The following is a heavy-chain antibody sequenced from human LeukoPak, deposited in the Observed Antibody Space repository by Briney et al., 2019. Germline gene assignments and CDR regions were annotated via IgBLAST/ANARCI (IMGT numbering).Heavy chain of an antibody. V-gene: IGHV3-48*03. J-gene: IGHJ4*02. CDR1: GFTFSSYE. CDR2: ISTGGTNK. CDR3: ARSRGSVEY. D-gene: IGHD3-10*01. Sequence: PGGSLRLSCAATGFTFSSYEMNWVRQAPGKGLEWVSFISTGGTNKYYADSVRGRFTISRDNAKNSLYLQMDSLRAEDRAVYHCARSRGSVEYWGQGTLVTVSS.